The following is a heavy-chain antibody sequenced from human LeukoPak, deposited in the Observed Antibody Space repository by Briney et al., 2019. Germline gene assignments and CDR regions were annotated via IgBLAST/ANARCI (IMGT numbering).Heavy chain of an antibody. Sequence: SETLSLTCTVSGGSISSYYWSWIRQPPGKGLEWIGYIYYSGSTNYNPSLKSRVTISVDTSKNQFSLKLSSVTAADTAVYYCATTPYSSSWYYFDYWGQGTLVTVSS. D-gene: IGHD6-13*01. CDR2: IYYSGST. V-gene: IGHV4-59*08. CDR3: ATTPYSSSWYYFDY. CDR1: GGSISSYY. J-gene: IGHJ4*02.